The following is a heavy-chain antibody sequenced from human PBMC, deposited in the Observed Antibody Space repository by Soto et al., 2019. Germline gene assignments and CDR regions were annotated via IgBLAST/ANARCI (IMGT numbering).Heavy chain of an antibody. CDR3: ARVDTXMYDY. Sequence: QVQLQESGPGLVKPSETLSLTCTVSGGSICSXYXXWIRQPPGKGLEWIGYIYYSGSTNYNPSLKXXXTXXXXXXXXXXXXXXXXXXXXXXXXXYCARVDTXMYDYWGQGTLVTVSS. V-gene: IGHV4-59*01. CDR2: IYYSGST. D-gene: IGHD5-18*01. CDR1: GGSICSXY. J-gene: IGHJ4*02.